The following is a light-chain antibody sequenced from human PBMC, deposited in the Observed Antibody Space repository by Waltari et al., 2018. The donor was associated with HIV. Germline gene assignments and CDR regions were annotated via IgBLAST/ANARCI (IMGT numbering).Light chain of an antibody. CDR2: NDT. CDR1: ALSTQF. V-gene: IGLV3-25*03. Sequence: SSELTQPPSVSVSPGQTATITCSGDALSTQFSYWYQQKPGRAPSLVIYNDTQRPSGIPARLSGSTSGTTVSVTINAVQPEDEADYYCQSGDTTGAYPVVLFGGGTKLTVL. J-gene: IGLJ2*01. CDR3: QSGDTTGAYPVVL.